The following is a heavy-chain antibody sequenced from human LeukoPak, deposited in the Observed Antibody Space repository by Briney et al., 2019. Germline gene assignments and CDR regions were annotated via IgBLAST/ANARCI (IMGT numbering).Heavy chain of an antibody. D-gene: IGHD2-2*01. CDR2: INPSGGST. Sequence: ASVKVSCKASGYTFTSYYMHWVRQAPGQGLEWMGIINPSGGSTSYAQKFQGRVTMTRDTSTSTVYMELSSLRSEDTVVYYCARDLSGYCSSTSCYRGYYYYYGMDVWGQGTTVTVSS. V-gene: IGHV1-46*01. CDR3: ARDLSGYCSSTSCYRGYYYYYGMDV. CDR1: GYTFTSYY. J-gene: IGHJ6*02.